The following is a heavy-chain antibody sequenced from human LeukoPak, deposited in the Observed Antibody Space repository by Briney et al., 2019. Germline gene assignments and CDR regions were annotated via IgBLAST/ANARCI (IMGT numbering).Heavy chain of an antibody. D-gene: IGHD2-2*01. J-gene: IGHJ4*02. V-gene: IGHV3-7*01. CDR1: GFSFRSYW. Sequence: GGPLRLSCIASGFSFRSYWMTWVRQAPGKGLEWVANINQNGSETYYMDSVKGRFTISRDNAINSVYLQMNSLRAEDTATYYCAKGISTEYWGQGTLVIVSS. CDR3: AKGISTEY. CDR2: INQNGSET.